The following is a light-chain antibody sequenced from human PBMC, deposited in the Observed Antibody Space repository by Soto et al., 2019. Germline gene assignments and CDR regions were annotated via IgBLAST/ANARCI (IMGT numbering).Light chain of an antibody. J-gene: IGKJ1*01. CDR3: QQYSSYWT. CDR1: QSISSW. V-gene: IGKV1-5*01. CDR2: DAS. Sequence: DIQMTQSPSTLSASVGDRVTITCRASQSISSWLAWYQQKPGKAPKLLIYDASSLESGVPSRFSGSGSATDFTLTSSSLQPDDFATYYCQQYSSYWTFGQGTKVDI.